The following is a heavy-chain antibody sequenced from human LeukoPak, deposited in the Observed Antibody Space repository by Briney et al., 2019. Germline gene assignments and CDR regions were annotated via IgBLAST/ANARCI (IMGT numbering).Heavy chain of an antibody. CDR2: IRYDGSNK. Sequence: PGGSLRLSCAASGFTFSSYGMHWVRQAPGKGLEWVAFIRYDGSNKCYADSVKGRLTISRDNSKNTLYLQMNSLRAEDTAVYYCAKDQWRYCSGGSCYHFDYWGQGTLATVSS. D-gene: IGHD2-15*01. CDR1: GFTFSSYG. V-gene: IGHV3-30*02. J-gene: IGHJ4*02. CDR3: AKDQWRYCSGGSCYHFDY.